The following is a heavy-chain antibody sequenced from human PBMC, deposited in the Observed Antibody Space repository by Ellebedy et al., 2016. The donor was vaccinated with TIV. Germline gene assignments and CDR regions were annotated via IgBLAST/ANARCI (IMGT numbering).Heavy chain of an antibody. J-gene: IGHJ6*02. D-gene: IGHD1-26*01. CDR3: AKDMVFGDGKWEIDV. Sequence: GESLKISCAASGFTFSSYAMSWVRQAPGKGLEWVSGFGLSADYTYHADSVKGRFTISRDNSKNTLYLQMNSLRAEDTAIYFCAKDMVFGDGKWEIDVWGQGTTGTVSS. CDR2: FGLSADYT. CDR1: GFTFSSYA. V-gene: IGHV3-23*01.